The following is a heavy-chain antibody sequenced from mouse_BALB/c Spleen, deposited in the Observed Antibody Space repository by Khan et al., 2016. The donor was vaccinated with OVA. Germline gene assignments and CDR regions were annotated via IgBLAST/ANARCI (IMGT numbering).Heavy chain of an antibody. D-gene: IGHD1-1*01. J-gene: IGHJ2*01. Sequence: VQLQQSGAELAKPGASVKMSCKASGYTFINYWILWIKQRPGQGLEWIGYINPSTGYTEYNQNFKDKATLTADKSSSTAYMQLSSLTSENYTVYYCARRGLRWDFDDWGQGTTLTVSS. V-gene: IGHV1-7*01. CDR2: INPSTGYT. CDR1: GYTFINYW. CDR3: ARRGLRWDFDD.